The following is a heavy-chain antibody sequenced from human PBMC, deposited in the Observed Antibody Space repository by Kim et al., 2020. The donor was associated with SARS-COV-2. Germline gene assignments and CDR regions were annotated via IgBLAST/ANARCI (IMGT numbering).Heavy chain of an antibody. Sequence: SVKVSCKASGGTFSSYAISWVRQAPGQGLEWMGGIIPIFGTANYAQKFQGRVTITADESTSTAYMELSSLRSEDTAVYYCARGGDYGDSNWFDPWGQGTLVTVSS. CDR3: ARGGDYGDSNWFDP. CDR1: GGTFSSYA. D-gene: IGHD4-17*01. J-gene: IGHJ5*02. V-gene: IGHV1-69*13. CDR2: IIPIFGTA.